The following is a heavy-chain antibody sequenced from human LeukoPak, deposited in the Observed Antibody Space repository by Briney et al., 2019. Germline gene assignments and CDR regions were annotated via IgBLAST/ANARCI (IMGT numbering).Heavy chain of an antibody. V-gene: IGHV1-24*01. D-gene: IGHD3-22*01. CDR3: ATSVPPDYYDSSGYYAVFDY. CDR1: GYTLTELS. J-gene: IGHJ4*02. Sequence: RASVKVSCKVSGYTLTELSMHWGRQALGKGLWGRGGFDLEVGETIYAQKFQGRVTMTEDTSTDTAYMELSSLRSEDTAVYYCATSVPPDYYDSSGYYAVFDYWGQGTLVTVSS. CDR2: FDLEVGET.